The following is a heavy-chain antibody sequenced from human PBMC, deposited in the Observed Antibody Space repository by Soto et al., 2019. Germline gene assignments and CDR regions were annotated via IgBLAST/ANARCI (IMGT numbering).Heavy chain of an antibody. D-gene: IGHD6-6*01. Sequence: QVQLVESGGGVVQPGRSLRLSCAASGFTFSSYAMHWVRQAPGKGLEWVAVISYDGSNKYYADSVKGRFTISRDNYKNTLYLQMNSRRAEDTAVYYCASPPEYSSAFHYYYYGRDVWGQGTTVTVSS. CDR1: GFTFSSYA. CDR3: ASPPEYSSAFHYYYYGRDV. V-gene: IGHV3-30-3*01. J-gene: IGHJ6*02. CDR2: ISYDGSNK.